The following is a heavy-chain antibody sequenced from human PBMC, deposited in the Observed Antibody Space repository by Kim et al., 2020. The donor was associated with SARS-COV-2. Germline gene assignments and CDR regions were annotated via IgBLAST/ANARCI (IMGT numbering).Heavy chain of an antibody. CDR1: GGSIRSTSDY. CDR3: AREDSSGYFFDD. Sequence: SETLSITCTVSGGSIRSTSDYWGWIRQPPGKGLEWIGTIYYSGTTYYSPSLRSRVTISVDTSRNHFSLKLTSVTASDTAVYYCAREDSSGYFFDDWGQGPLVTVSS. CDR2: IYYSGTT. J-gene: IGHJ4*02. V-gene: IGHV4-39*02. D-gene: IGHD6-19*01.